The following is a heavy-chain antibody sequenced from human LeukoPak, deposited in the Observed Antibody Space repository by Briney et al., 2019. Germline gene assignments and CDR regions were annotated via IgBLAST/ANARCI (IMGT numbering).Heavy chain of an antibody. D-gene: IGHD1-26*01. J-gene: IGHJ4*02. V-gene: IGHV3-7*03. CDR3: ARAPRGSYSPLDY. Sequence: GGSLRLSCAASGFTFTTYWMAWVRQALGKGLEWVANIQQDGGDKYYMDSVKGRFTISRDNANNALYLQMNSLRAEDTAVYYCARAPRGSYSPLDYWGQGTLVTVSS. CDR2: IQQDGGDK. CDR1: GFTFTTYW.